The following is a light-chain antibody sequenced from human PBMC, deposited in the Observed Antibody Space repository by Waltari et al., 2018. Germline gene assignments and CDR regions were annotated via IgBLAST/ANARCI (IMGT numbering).Light chain of an antibody. CDR2: VVI. CDR1: SSDVGGHDY. Sequence: QSALSQPAPVSGSPGQSITISCTGASSDVGGHDYVSWYQQHPGKAPKLRFPVVINRPSGVSNRFSGSKSGNTASLTISGLQAEDEADYYCSSYSTSSSLILFGEGTKVTVL. V-gene: IGLV2-14*03. CDR3: SSYSTSSSLIL. J-gene: IGLJ2*01.